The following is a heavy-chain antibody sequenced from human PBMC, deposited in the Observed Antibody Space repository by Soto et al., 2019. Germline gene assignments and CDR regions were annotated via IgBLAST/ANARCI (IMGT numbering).Heavy chain of an antibody. J-gene: IGHJ4*02. CDR2: IKSKTDGGTT. CDR3: TTADFSIQLYDY. V-gene: IGHV3-15*07. D-gene: IGHD5-18*01. CDR1: GFTFSNAW. Sequence: GGSLRLSCAASGFTFSNAWMNWVRQAPGKGLEWVGRIKSKTDGGTTDYAAPVKGRFTISRDDSKNTLYLQMNSLKTEYTAVYYCTTADFSIQLYDYWGQGTLVTVSS.